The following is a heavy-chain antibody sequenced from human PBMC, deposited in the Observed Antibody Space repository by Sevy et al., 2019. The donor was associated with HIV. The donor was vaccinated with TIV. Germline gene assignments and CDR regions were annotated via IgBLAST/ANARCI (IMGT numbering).Heavy chain of an antibody. CDR1: GYTLSKLS. CDR3: ATDIVVGRDY. D-gene: IGHD2-2*01. CDR2: FHEDGES. V-gene: IGHV1-24*01. Sequence: ASVKVPCKVSGYTLSKLSMHWVRQAPGKGLEWMGGFHEDGESMYAQKFQGRVTMTEDTSTDTAYMELSSLRSEDTAVYYCATDIVVGRDYWGQGTLVTVSS. J-gene: IGHJ4*02.